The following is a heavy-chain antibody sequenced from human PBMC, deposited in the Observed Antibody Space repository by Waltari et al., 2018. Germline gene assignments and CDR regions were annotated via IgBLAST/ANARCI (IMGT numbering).Heavy chain of an antibody. J-gene: IGHJ4*02. Sequence: QVQLQQWGAGLLKPSETLSLTCAVYGGSFSGYYWSWIRQPPGKGLGWSGENNHSGSTKYNPSLKSRVTISVDTSKNQFSLKLSSVTAADTAVYYCAREVRVRGIDYWGQGTLVTVSS. CDR2: NNHSGST. D-gene: IGHD3-10*01. CDR3: AREVRVRGIDY. V-gene: IGHV4-34*01. CDR1: GGSFSGYY.